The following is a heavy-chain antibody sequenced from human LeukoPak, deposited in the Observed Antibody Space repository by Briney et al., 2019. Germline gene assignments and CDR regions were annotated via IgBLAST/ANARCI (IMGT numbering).Heavy chain of an antibody. Sequence: SETLSLTCTVSGGSISSGDCYWNWIRQPPGKGLEWIGYVHYSGGTYYNPSLKSRVTISVDTSKNQFSLKLSSVTAADTAVYYCARGAPSPPPLTMVRGVIDYWGQGTLVTVSS. CDR2: VHYSGGT. J-gene: IGHJ4*02. V-gene: IGHV4-30-4*02. CDR3: ARGAPSPPPLTMVRGVIDY. CDR1: GGSISSGDCY. D-gene: IGHD3-10*01.